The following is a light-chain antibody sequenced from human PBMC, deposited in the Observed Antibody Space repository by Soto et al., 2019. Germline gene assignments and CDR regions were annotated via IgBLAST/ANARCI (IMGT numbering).Light chain of an antibody. Sequence: IHMTHAPSSLSAYLGDIVSITFRAGQSISRYLNWYEQKPGTAPKLLIFGASSLQSGVPSRFSGTGSGTDFTLTISSLQPEDFAPYYCQQSYSTVVTFGQGTKVDI. CDR3: QQSYSTVVT. J-gene: IGKJ1*01. CDR1: QSISRY. V-gene: IGKV1-39*01. CDR2: GAS.